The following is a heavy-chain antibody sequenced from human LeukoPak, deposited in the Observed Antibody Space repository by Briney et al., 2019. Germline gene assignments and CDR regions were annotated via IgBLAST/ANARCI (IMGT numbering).Heavy chain of an antibody. D-gene: IGHD1-1*01. CDR2: VSYSGNT. CDR3: ARNWHDYAFDI. Sequence: ETLSLTCTVSGGSIRSYYWSWIRQSPGRGLEWIGYVSYSGNTNYNPSLKSRVTMSLDTSKNQFSLNLSSVTAADTAVYYCARNWHDYAFDIWGQETMVTVSS. CDR1: GGSIRSYY. V-gene: IGHV4-59*08. J-gene: IGHJ3*02.